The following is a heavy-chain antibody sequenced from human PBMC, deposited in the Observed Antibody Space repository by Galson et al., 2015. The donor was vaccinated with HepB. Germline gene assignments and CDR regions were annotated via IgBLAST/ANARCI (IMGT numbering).Heavy chain of an antibody. CDR1: GYTFTSYG. Sequence: SVKVSCKASGYTFTSYGISWVRQAPGQGLEWMGWISAYNGSTNYAQKLQGRVTMTTDTSTSTAYMELRSLRSDDTAVYYCARREGATTGDAFDIWGQGTMVTVSS. CDR2: ISAYNGST. D-gene: IGHD1-26*01. J-gene: IGHJ3*02. CDR3: ARREGATTGDAFDI. V-gene: IGHV1-18*01.